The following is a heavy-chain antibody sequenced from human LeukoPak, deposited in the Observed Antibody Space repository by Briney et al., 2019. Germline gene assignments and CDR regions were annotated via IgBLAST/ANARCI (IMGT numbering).Heavy chain of an antibody. CDR3: ARGRAPQYSGSYSLPDYYYYYMDV. D-gene: IGHD1-26*01. Sequence: SETLSLTCTVSGGSISSYYWSWIRQPPGKGLEWIGYIYTSGSTNYNPSLKSRVTISVDTSKNQFSLKLSSVTAADTAVYYCARGRAPQYSGSYSLPDYYYYYMDVWGKGTTVTVSS. CDR2: IYTSGST. J-gene: IGHJ6*03. CDR1: GGSISSYY. V-gene: IGHV4-4*09.